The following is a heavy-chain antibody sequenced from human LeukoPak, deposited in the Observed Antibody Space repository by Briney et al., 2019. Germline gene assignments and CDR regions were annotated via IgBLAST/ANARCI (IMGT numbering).Heavy chain of an antibody. CDR1: GFTFSSYT. CDR2: ISSSSSYI. V-gene: IGHV3-21*01. J-gene: IGHJ4*02. CDR3: ARDWVYKIDY. D-gene: IGHD5-24*01. Sequence: TGGSLRLSCAASGFTFSSYTMNWVRQAPGKGLEWVSSISSSSSYIYYADSVKGRFTISRDNAKNTLILQMNSLRVEDTAVYYCARDWVYKIDYWGRGTLVTVSS.